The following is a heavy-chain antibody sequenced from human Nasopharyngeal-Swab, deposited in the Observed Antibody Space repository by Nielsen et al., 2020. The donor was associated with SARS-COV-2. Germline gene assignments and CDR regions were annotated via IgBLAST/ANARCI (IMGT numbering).Heavy chain of an antibody. CDR2: VKQDGTEK. D-gene: IGHD5/OR15-5a*01. CDR1: GFTFSNYW. Sequence: GGSLTLSCAASGFTFSNYWMTWVRQAPGKGLEWVANVKQDGTEKYYVDSVKGRFTISRDNAKNSLYLQMNSLRVEDTAVYYCARKSSPFSASVHWGQGSLVTVSS. CDR3: ARKSSPFSASVH. J-gene: IGHJ4*02. V-gene: IGHV3-7*01.